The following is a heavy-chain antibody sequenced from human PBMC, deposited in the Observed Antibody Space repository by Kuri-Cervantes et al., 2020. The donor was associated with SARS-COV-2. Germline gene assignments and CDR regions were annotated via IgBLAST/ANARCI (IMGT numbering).Heavy chain of an antibody. V-gene: IGHV3-73*01. CDR1: GFTFSGSA. D-gene: IGHD1-26*01. Sequence: GESLKISCAASGFTFSGSAMHWVRQASGKGLEWIGRIRSKANGYATAYAASVKGRFTISRDDSKNTAYLQMNSLKTEDTAVYYCTTDDPGFSGSYYYYYYMDVWGKGTTVTVSS. CDR2: IRSKANGYAT. CDR3: TTDDPGFSGSYYYYYYMDV. J-gene: IGHJ6*03.